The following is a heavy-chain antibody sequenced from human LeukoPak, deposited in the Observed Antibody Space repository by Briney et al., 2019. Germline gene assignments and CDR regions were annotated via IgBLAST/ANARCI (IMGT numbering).Heavy chain of an antibody. CDR1: GFTFDDYA. CDR2: ISWNSGSI. J-gene: IGHJ6*03. V-gene: IGHV3-9*01. Sequence: GRSLRLSCAASGFTFDDYAMHWVRQAPGKGLEWVSGISWNSGSIGYADSVKGRFTISRDNSKNTLYLQMNSLRAEDTAVYYCARVITAYDSSGKLLYYYYMDVWGKGTTVTISS. D-gene: IGHD3-22*01. CDR3: ARVITAYDSSGKLLYYYYMDV.